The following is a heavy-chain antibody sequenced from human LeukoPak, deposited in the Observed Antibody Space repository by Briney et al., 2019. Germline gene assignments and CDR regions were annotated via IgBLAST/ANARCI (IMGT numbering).Heavy chain of an antibody. V-gene: IGHV3-30*02. CDR1: GFTFSSYG. D-gene: IGHD5-18*01. CDR2: IRYDGSNK. CDR3: AKDLEVDTAMVEDY. Sequence: GGSLRLSCAASGFTFSSYGMHWVRQAPGKGLEWEAFIRYDGSNKYYADSVKGRFTISRDNSKNTLYLQMNSLRAEDTAVYYCAKDLEVDTAMVEDYWGQGTLVTVSS. J-gene: IGHJ4*02.